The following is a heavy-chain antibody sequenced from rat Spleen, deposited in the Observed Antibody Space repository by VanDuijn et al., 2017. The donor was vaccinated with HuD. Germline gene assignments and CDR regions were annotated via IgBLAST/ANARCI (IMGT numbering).Heavy chain of an antibody. V-gene: IGHV5-19*01. CDR1: GFTFSNYG. CDR3: ATDGYYDGTYYSVYVMDA. Sequence: EVQLVESGGGLVQPGRSLKLSCAASGFTFSNYGMHWIRQAPTKGLEWVASISPSGVTTNYRDSVKGRFTISRDKGKSTLYLQMDSLRSEDTATYYCATDGYYDGTYYSVYVMDALGQGASVTVSS. CDR2: ISPSGVTT. D-gene: IGHD1-12*02. J-gene: IGHJ4*01.